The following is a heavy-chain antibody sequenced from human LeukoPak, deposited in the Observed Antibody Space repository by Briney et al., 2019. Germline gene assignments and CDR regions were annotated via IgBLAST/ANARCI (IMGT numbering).Heavy chain of an antibody. D-gene: IGHD1-1*01. CDR1: GDPISSSSYY. Sequence: SETLSLTCTVSGDPISSSSYYWGWIRQPPGKGLEWIGSIYYSGSTYYNPSLKSRVTISVDTSKNQFSLKLSSVTAADTAVYYCARRTKTGTTDYWGQGTLVTVSS. V-gene: IGHV4-39*01. CDR2: IYYSGST. CDR3: ARRTKTGTTDY. J-gene: IGHJ4*02.